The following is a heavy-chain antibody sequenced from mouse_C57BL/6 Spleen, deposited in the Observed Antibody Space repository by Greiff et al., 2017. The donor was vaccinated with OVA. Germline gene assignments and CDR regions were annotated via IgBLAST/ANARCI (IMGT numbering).Heavy chain of an antibody. CDR3: ARNRGTTVVANRYWYFDV. CDR1: GFTFSSYA. Sequence: EVQLVESGGGLVKPGGSLKLSCAASGFTFSSYAMPWVRQTPEKRLEWVATISDGGSYTYYPDNVQGRFTISRDNAKNNLYLQMSNLKSEDTAMYDCARNRGTTVVANRYWYFDVWGTGTTVTVAS. D-gene: IGHD1-1*01. J-gene: IGHJ1*03. V-gene: IGHV5-4*01. CDR2: ISDGGSYT.